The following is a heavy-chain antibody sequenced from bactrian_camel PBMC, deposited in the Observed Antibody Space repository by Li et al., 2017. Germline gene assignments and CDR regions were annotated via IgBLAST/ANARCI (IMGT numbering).Heavy chain of an antibody. V-gene: IGHV3S53*01. CDR2: IDYRGTT. J-gene: IGHJ4*01. D-gene: IGHD7*01. CDR1: GYIAGTNV. CDR3: AADFVNLQLARSNRY. Sequence: HVQLVESGGGLVQPGGSLRLSCTAPGYIAGTNVITWFHQAPGKEREGLASIDYRGTTIYAKSVEGRFTISRDNAKNTVYLQMNNLKPEDTAMYYCAADFVNLQLARSNRYWGQGTQVTVS.